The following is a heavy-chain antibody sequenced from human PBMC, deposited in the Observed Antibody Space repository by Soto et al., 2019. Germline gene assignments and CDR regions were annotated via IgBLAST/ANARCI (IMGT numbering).Heavy chain of an antibody. CDR2: IYNSGTT. D-gene: IGHD4-17*01. Sequence: QVHLQESGPGLVKPSQTLSLTCTVSGGSISDYWSWVRQHPGKGLEWIGYIYNSGTTYYNPSLKSRLTMSVDTSKNQFSLQLSSVTAADTAVYYCARVTLDYVNGMDVWGQGTTVTVSS. V-gene: IGHV4-31*03. CDR3: ARVTLDYVNGMDV. CDR1: GGSISDY. J-gene: IGHJ6*02.